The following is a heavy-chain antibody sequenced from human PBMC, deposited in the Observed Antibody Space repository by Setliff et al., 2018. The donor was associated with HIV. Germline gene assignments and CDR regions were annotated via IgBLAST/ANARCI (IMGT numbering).Heavy chain of an antibody. D-gene: IGHD1-1*01. J-gene: IGHJ3*02. V-gene: IGHV5-51*01. CDR3: ARHTIDISLFVVQDPGPFDI. CDR1: GYGFSNHW. Sequence: GESLKISCTGSGYGFSNHWIGWVRQMPGRGLEWMGIIYPQDSDTRYSPSFEGHVTISADRSRNTAYLQWTALKASDTAMYYCARHTIDISLFVVQDPGPFDIWGRGTMVTVSS. CDR2: IYPQDSDT.